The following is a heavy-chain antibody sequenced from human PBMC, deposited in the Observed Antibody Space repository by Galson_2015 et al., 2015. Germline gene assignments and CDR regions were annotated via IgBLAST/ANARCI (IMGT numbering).Heavy chain of an antibody. J-gene: IGHJ6*02. CDR1: GYTFTGYY. CDR2: INPNSGGT. CDR3: ARDASRGIQLWSHMRGMDV. V-gene: IGHV1-2*04. D-gene: IGHD5-18*01. Sequence: QSGAEVKKPGESLKISCKASGYTFTGYYMHWVRQAPGQGLEWMGWINPNSGGTNYAQKFQGWVTMTRDTSISTAYMELSRLRSDDTAVYYCARDASRGIQLWSHMRGMDVWGQGTTVTVSS.